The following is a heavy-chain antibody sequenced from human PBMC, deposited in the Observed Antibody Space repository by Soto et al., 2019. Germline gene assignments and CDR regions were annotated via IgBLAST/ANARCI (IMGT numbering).Heavy chain of an antibody. V-gene: IGHV5-10-1*01. J-gene: IGHJ4*02. CDR1: GYSFTSYW. Sequence: GESLKISCKGSGYSFTSYWISWVRQMPGKGLEWMGRIDPSDSYTNYSPSFQGHVTISADKSISTAYLQWSSLKASGTAMYYCARHPSHDNYDIFLDYWGQGTLVTVSS. CDR3: ARHPSHDNYDIFLDY. D-gene: IGHD3-9*01. CDR2: IDPSDSYT.